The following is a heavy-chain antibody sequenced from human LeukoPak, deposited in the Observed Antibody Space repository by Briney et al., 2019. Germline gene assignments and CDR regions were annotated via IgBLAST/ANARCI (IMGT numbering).Heavy chain of an antibody. CDR3: ARHKRGGGYSGYDSFDY. Sequence: SETLSLTCSVSGGSISSYYWSWIRQPPGKGLEWIGYTYYSGSTNYNPSLRSRVTISVDTSKNQFSLKLTSVTAADTAVYFCARHKRGGGYSGYDSFDYWGQGTLVTASS. V-gene: IGHV4-59*08. D-gene: IGHD5-12*01. J-gene: IGHJ4*02. CDR2: TYYSGST. CDR1: GGSISSYY.